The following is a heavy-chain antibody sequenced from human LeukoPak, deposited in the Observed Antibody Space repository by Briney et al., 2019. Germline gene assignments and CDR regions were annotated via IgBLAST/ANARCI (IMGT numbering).Heavy chain of an antibody. V-gene: IGHV3-21*01. J-gene: IGHJ4*02. Sequence: GGSLRLSCAASGFTFSSYSMNWVRQAPGKGLEWVSSISSSSYIYYADSVKGRFTISRDNAKNSLYLQMNSLRAEDTAVYYCARDTFFWSGYYSSGGDYWGQGTLVTVPS. CDR1: GFTFSSYS. CDR3: ARDTFFWSGYYSSGGDY. CDR2: ISSSSYI. D-gene: IGHD3-3*01.